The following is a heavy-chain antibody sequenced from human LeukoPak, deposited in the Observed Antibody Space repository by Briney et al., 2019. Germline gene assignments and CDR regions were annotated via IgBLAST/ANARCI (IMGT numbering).Heavy chain of an antibody. D-gene: IGHD1-26*01. CDR3: ARRGIVGATDY. J-gene: IGHJ4*02. Sequence: PSETLPPTFAVDAGSFIGYYWSWIRQPPGKGREGIGEINHSGSTNYNPSLKSPVTISVDTSKNQFSLKLRSVTAANTAVYYCARRGIVGATDYWGQGSLVTVSS. CDR1: AGSFIGYY. CDR2: INHSGST. V-gene: IGHV4-34*01.